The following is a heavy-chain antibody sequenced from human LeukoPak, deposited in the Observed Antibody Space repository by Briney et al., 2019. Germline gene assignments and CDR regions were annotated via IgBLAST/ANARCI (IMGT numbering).Heavy chain of an antibody. V-gene: IGHV1-46*01. CDR2: INPSGGST. D-gene: IGHD6-19*01. J-gene: IGHJ4*02. CDR3: ARGANIAVAGTRRRIFDY. CDR1: GYTFTSYY. Sequence: ASVKVSCKASGYTFTSYYMRWVRQAPGQGLEWMGIINPSGGSTSYAQKFQGRVTMTRDTSTSTVYMELSSLRSEDTAVYYCARGANIAVAGTRRRIFDYWGQGTLVTVSS.